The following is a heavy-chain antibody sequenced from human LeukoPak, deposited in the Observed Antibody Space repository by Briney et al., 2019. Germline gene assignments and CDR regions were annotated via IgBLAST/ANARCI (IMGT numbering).Heavy chain of an antibody. Sequence: EGSLRLSCAASGFTFHDYDMSWVRQSPGKGLEWVSGINWNGDRTGYADSVKGRFTISRDNAKKSLYLQMNSLRAEDTALYYCARRDYYGSGSPDFWGQGTLVTVSS. CDR3: ARRDYYGSGSPDF. CDR2: INWNGDRT. D-gene: IGHD3-10*01. V-gene: IGHV3-20*04. J-gene: IGHJ4*02. CDR1: GFTFHDYD.